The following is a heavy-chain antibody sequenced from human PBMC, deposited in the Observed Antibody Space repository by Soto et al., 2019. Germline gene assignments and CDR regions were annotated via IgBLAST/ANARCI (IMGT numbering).Heavy chain of an antibody. J-gene: IGHJ2*01. CDR3: ASLGGYNADWYFDL. CDR1: GGSVSSGSYY. CDR2: IYYSGST. Sequence: QVQLQESGPGLVKPSETLSLTCTVSGGSVSSGSYYWSWIRQPPGKGLEWLGYIYYSGSTNYNPALNSRLTISVDTSKNHLSRELGSVTAADTAVYCCASLGGYNADWYFDLWGRGTPVTVSS. D-gene: IGHD6-25*01. V-gene: IGHV4-61*03.